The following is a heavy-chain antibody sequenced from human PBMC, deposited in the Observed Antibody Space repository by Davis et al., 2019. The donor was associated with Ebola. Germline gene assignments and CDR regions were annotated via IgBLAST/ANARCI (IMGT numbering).Heavy chain of an antibody. CDR2: INHRGRT. Sequence: MPSETLSLTCAVYGGSFSDYYWNWIRQPPGKGLEWIGEINHRGRTNYNPSLKSRITISVDMSKNQFSLRLSSVTAADTAVYYCARYPAIAAAGTGYYYGMDVWGKGTTVTVSS. CDR3: ARYPAIAAAGTGYYYGMDV. D-gene: IGHD6-13*01. V-gene: IGHV4-34*01. CDR1: GGSFSDYY. J-gene: IGHJ6*04.